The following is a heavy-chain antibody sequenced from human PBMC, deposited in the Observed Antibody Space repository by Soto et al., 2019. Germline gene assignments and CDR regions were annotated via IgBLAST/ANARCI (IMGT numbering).Heavy chain of an antibody. Sequence: QLQLQESGPGLVKPSETLSLTCTVSGGSISSSGYYWGWIRQSPGKGLEWLGNIYSDGRTYYNPSLRSRVALAIGTPPNQFSLKLSSVAASDTAVYYCATQTNSSAAHSYGMDVWGVGTTVTVSS. CDR3: ATQTNSSAAHSYGMDV. CDR2: IYSDGRT. D-gene: IGHD6-25*01. V-gene: IGHV4-39*01. CDR1: GGSISSSGYY. J-gene: IGHJ6*04.